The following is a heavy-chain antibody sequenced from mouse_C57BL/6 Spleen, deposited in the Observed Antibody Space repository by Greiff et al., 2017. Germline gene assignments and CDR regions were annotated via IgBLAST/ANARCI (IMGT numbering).Heavy chain of an antibody. CDR3: ARGMYYGSSYPAWFAY. CDR2: IYPGSGST. V-gene: IGHV1-55*01. CDR1: GYTFTSYW. D-gene: IGHD1-1*01. Sequence: QVQLQQSGAELVKPGASVNMSCKASGYTFTSYWITWVKQRPGQGLEWIGDIYPGSGSTNYNEKFKSKATLTVDTSSSTAYMQLSSLTSEDSAVYYCARGMYYGSSYPAWFAYWGQGTLVTVSA. J-gene: IGHJ3*01.